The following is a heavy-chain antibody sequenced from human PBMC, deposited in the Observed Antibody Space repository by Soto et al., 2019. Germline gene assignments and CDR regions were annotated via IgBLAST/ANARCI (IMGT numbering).Heavy chain of an antibody. CDR2: ISSSSYI. J-gene: IGHJ6*02. CDR3: ARGSLEPHPDNYYYGMDV. V-gene: IGHV3-21*01. Sequence: GLSLRLSCAASGFTFSSYSMNWVLQAPGKGLEWVSSISSSSYIYYADSVKGRFTISRDNAKNSLYLQMNSLRAEDTAVYYCARGSLEPHPDNYYYGMDVWAQGTTVTVSS. D-gene: IGHD1-1*01. CDR1: GFTFSSYS.